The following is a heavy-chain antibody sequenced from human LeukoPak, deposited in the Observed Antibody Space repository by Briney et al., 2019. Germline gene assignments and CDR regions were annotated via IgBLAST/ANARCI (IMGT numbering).Heavy chain of an antibody. CDR2: ISSSGATI. V-gene: IGHV3-23*01. D-gene: IGHD3-9*01. Sequence: GALRLSCAASGFTVSSNYMSWVRQAPGKGLEWLSYISSSGATISYADSVKGRFTISRDNSKNTLYLQMNSLRAEDTAVYYCAKLAYYDILTGAWAYFDYWGQGTLVTVSS. CDR3: AKLAYYDILTGAWAYFDY. J-gene: IGHJ4*02. CDR1: GFTVSSNY.